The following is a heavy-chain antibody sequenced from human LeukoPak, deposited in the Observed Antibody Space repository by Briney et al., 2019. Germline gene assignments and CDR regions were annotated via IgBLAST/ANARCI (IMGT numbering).Heavy chain of an antibody. CDR1: GFTFSGSW. CDR2: MSPDGTEK. Sequence: PGGSLRLSCAASGFTFSGSWMSWVRQTPEKGLEWVANMSPDGTEKYYVDSVKGRFTISRGNAKNSLYLQMNSLRAEDTAVYYCARRTNYLAFDYWGQGTLVTVSS. CDR3: ARRTNYLAFDY. D-gene: IGHD4/OR15-4a*01. J-gene: IGHJ4*02. V-gene: IGHV3-7*01.